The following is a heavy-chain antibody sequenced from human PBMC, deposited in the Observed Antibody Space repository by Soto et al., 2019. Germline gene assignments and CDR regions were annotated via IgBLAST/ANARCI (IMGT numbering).Heavy chain of an antibody. CDR2: IYYRGNT. D-gene: IGHD3-9*01. Sequence: PSETLSLTCSVSGDSINSDNYYWGWIRQPPGKGLEWIGSIYYRGNTYYNPSLKTRVTISLDKSKSQFSLKLNSVAAADSAVYFCARLEGLATISYYFDYWGQGTLVTVSS. CDR1: GDSINSDNYY. V-gene: IGHV4-39*01. CDR3: ARLEGLATISYYFDY. J-gene: IGHJ4*02.